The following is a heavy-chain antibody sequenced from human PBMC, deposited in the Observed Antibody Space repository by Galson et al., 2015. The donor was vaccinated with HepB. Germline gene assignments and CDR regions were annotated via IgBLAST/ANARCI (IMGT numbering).Heavy chain of an antibody. J-gene: IGHJ6*02. CDR3: AKEWGGFGDALGYYYYGMDV. CDR1: GFTFSSYA. Sequence: SLRLSCAASGFTFSSYAMSWVRQAPGKGLEWVSAISGSGGSTYYADSVKGRFTISRDNSKNTLYLQMNSLRAEDTAVYYCAKEWGGFGDALGYYYYGMDVWGQGTTVTVSS. V-gene: IGHV3-23*01. D-gene: IGHD3-10*01. CDR2: ISGSGGST.